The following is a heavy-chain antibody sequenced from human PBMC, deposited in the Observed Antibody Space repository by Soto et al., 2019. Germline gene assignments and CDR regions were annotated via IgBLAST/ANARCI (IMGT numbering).Heavy chain of an antibody. CDR1: GGSTHSYY. J-gene: IGHJ4*02. Sequence: QVQLQESGPGLVKPSETLSLTCTVSGGSTHSYYWAWIRQPPGKGLEWMGYVDYNGDNNYNPSLKSRVTISVDASKDQFSLKLTSVTPADTAVYYCARGHGHGGSSFDFWGQGTLVTVSS. D-gene: IGHD2-15*01. CDR2: VDYNGDN. CDR3: ARGHGHGGSSFDF. V-gene: IGHV4-59*01.